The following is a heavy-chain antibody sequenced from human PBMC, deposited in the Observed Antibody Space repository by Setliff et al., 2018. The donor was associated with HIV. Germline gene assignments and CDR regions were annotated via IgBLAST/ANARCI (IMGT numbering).Heavy chain of an antibody. D-gene: IGHD2-2*01. CDR1: GGTFSNYG. CDR3: ARGFGGYCSSMSCPGLFDP. V-gene: IGHV1-69*05. CDR2: IIPISGTA. Sequence: SVKVSCKASGGTFSNYGMSWVRQAPGQGLEWMGGIIPISGTANYAQKFQGRVTITTDESTSTAYMELSGLRSEDTAVYYCARGFGGYCSSMSCPGLFDPWGQGTLVTVSS. J-gene: IGHJ5*02.